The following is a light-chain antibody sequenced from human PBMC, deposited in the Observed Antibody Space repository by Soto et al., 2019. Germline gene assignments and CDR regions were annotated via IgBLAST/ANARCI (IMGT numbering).Light chain of an antibody. CDR2: DVS. V-gene: IGLV2-14*01. CDR3: SSYTSSLYV. Sequence: QSALTQPASVSGSPGQSITISCTGTSSDVGGYNYVSWYQQHPGKAPKLMIYDVSNRPSGVSNRFSGSKSGNTASLTISGLQAEDEADYYCSSYTSSLYVFGTGPKLTVL. J-gene: IGLJ1*01. CDR1: SSDVGGYNY.